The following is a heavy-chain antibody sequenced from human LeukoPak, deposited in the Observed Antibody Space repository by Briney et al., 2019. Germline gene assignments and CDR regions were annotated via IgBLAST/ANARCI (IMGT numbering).Heavy chain of an antibody. D-gene: IGHD5-18*01. V-gene: IGHV5-51*01. CDR1: GYSFTSYW. J-gene: IGHJ4*02. CDR3: ARPGDTAMNHFDY. Sequence: GESLKISWKGSGYSFTSYWIGWVRQMPGKGLEWMGIIYPGYSDNRLSPSLEGQVTISADKSISTAYLQWSSLRASDTAMYYCARPGDTAMNHFDYGGQGTLVTVS. CDR2: IYPGYSDN.